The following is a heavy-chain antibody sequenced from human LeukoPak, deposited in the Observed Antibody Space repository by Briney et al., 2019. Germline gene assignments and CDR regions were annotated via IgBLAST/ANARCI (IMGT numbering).Heavy chain of an antibody. CDR2: IYYSGST. CDR3: ARDKDY. J-gene: IGHJ4*02. CDR1: GGSISGSSLY. V-gene: IGHV4-39*07. Sequence: TSETLPLTCTVSGGSISGSSLYWGWIRKPPGKGLEWIGSIYYSGSTYYNPSLESRVTISVDTSKNQFSLKLSSVTAADTAFYYCARDKDYWGQGTLVIVSS.